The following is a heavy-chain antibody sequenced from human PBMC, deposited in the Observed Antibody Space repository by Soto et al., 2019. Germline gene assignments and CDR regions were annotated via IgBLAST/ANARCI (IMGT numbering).Heavy chain of an antibody. D-gene: IGHD3-10*01. V-gene: IGHV1-69*06. CDR3: ARASMVRGVIRYYYYYGMDV. CDR1: GGTFSSYA. J-gene: IGHJ6*02. CDR2: IIPIFGTA. Sequence: SVKVSCKASGGTFSSYAISWVRQAPGQGLEWMGGIIPIFGTANYAQKFQGRVTITADKSTSTAYMELSSLRSEDTAVYYCARASMVRGVIRYYYYYGMDVWGQGTTVTVSS.